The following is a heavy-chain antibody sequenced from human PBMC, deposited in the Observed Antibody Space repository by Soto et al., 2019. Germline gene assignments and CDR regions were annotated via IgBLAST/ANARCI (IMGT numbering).Heavy chain of an antibody. CDR1: EFTFSNYG. CDR3: AKSTTELSRAILDY. D-gene: IGHD1-7*01. Sequence: GGSLRLSCAASEFTFSNYGMHWVRQAPGKGLEWVAVISYDGSDKNYASSVKGRFTISRDNSRDTLYLQMNSLRAEDTAVYYCAKSTTELSRAILDYWGQGTLVTVSS. V-gene: IGHV3-30*18. CDR2: ISYDGSDK. J-gene: IGHJ4*02.